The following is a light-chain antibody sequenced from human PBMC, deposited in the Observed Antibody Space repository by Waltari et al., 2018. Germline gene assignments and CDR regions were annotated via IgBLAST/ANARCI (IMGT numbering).Light chain of an antibody. CDR1: SGRIATNY. V-gene: IGLV6-57*04. CDR2: EDK. J-gene: IGLJ2*01. CDR3: QSDDDNNVI. Sequence: FMLTQPHSVSESPGKTVTISCTRTSGRIATNYVQWYQQRPGGAPTTILYEDKERPSGVPDRFSGSIDKSSNSASLTISELKPEDEADYYCQSDDDNNVIFGGGTKLTVL.